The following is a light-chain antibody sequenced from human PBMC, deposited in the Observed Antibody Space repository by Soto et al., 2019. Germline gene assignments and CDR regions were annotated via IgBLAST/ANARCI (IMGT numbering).Light chain of an antibody. V-gene: IGKV3-15*01. CDR1: QSVSSN. Sequence: EIVMTQSPATLSVSPGERATLSCRASQSVSSNLAWYQQKPCQAPRLLIYGAATRATGIPARFSGSGSGTAFTLTIISLQSEDFAVYDCQQYNTGHLTFGGGTKVEIK. J-gene: IGKJ4*01. CDR2: GAA. CDR3: QQYNTGHLT.